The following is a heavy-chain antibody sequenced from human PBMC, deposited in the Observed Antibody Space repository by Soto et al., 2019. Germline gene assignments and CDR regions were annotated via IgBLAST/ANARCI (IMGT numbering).Heavy chain of an antibody. V-gene: IGHV3-23*01. J-gene: IGHJ5*02. D-gene: IGHD6-19*01. CDR1: RFTFSSYA. CDR3: AKKVTGTSGWFDP. CDR2: ISGGGGIT. Sequence: GGSLRLSCAASRFTFSSYAMSWVRQAPGKGLEWVSGISGGGGITYYADSVKGRFTISRDNSKNTLYLQMNSLRAEDTAVYYCAKKVTGTSGWFDPWGQGTLVTVSS.